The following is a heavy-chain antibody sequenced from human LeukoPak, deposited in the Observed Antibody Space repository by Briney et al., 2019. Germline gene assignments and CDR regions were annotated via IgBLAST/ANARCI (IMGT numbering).Heavy chain of an antibody. Sequence: SETLSLTCTVSGDSISSYYWSWIRQPPGKGLEWIGYIYYSGSTNYNTSLKSRVTISVDTSKNQFSLKLSSVTAADTAVYYCARDYSQLGRFDPWGQGTLVTVSS. CDR2: IYYSGST. CDR1: GDSISSYY. V-gene: IGHV4-59*01. D-gene: IGHD6-6*01. J-gene: IGHJ5*02. CDR3: ARDYSQLGRFDP.